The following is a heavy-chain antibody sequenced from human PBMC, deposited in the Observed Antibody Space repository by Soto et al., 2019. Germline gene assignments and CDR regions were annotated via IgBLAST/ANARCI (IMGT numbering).Heavy chain of an antibody. V-gene: IGHV3-30-3*01. CDR2: ISFDGSHK. CDR3: QRDRIGAVDTAMGHYYYSGMDV. Sequence: PGGSLRLSCAASRFSFSNYAMHWVRQGPGKGLECVAVISFDGSHKHYAESVKGRFTISRDNSKNTLYLQMNSLRADDTAFYYCQRDRIGAVDTAMGHYYYSGMDVWGQGTKLTAS. J-gene: IGHJ6*02. CDR1: RFSFSNYA. D-gene: IGHD5-18*01.